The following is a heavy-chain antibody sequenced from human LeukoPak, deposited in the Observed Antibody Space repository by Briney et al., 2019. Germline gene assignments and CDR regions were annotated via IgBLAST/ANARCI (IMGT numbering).Heavy chain of an antibody. CDR3: ARESSWGSLGDAFDI. J-gene: IGHJ3*02. V-gene: IGHV3-21*01. CDR1: GFTFSSYS. Sequence: PGGSLRLSCAASGFTFSSYSMNWVRQAPGMGLEWVSSISSSSSYIYYADSVKGRFTISRDNAKNSLYLQMNSLRAEDTAVYYCARESSWGSLGDAFDIWGQGTMVTVSS. CDR2: ISSSSSYI. D-gene: IGHD3-16*01.